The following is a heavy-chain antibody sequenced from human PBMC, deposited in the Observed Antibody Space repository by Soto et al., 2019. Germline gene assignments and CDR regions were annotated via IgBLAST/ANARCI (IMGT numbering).Heavy chain of an antibody. Sequence: ASVKVSCKASGYTFTSYAMHWVRQAPGQRLEWMGWINAGNGNIKYSQKFQGRVTITRDTSASTAYMELSSLRSEDTAVYYCARTLVGATPADYWGQGTLVTVSS. CDR1: GYTFTSYA. D-gene: IGHD1-26*01. V-gene: IGHV1-3*01. CDR2: INAGNGNI. J-gene: IGHJ4*02. CDR3: ARTLVGATPADY.